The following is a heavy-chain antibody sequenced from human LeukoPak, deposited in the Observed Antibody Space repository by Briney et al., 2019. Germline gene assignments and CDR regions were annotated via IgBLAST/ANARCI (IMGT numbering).Heavy chain of an antibody. CDR3: ARRPRDSSGYYLGAFDI. CDR2: IYASGAAT. Sequence: GGSLRLSCAASGFTFSSYAMTWVRQAPGKGLEWVSGIYASGAATHYADTVKGLFTISRDNSRNTLYLQMNTLSAENSAVYYCARRPRDSSGYYLGAFDIWGQGTMVTVSS. D-gene: IGHD3-22*01. CDR1: GFTFSSYA. V-gene: IGHV3-23*01. J-gene: IGHJ3*02.